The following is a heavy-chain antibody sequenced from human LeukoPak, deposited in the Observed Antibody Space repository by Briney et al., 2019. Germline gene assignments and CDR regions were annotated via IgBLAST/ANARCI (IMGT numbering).Heavy chain of an antibody. Sequence: SETLSLTCTVSGGSISSGGYYWSWIRQHPGKGLEWIGYIYYSGRTYYNSSLRGRVTTSVDTSKHQFSLKLSSVTAADTAVYYCARVYYYDDSGYPFDYWGQGTLVAVSS. V-gene: IGHV4-31*03. CDR2: IYYSGRT. CDR3: ARVYYYDDSGYPFDY. J-gene: IGHJ4*02. CDR1: GGSISSGGYY. D-gene: IGHD3-22*01.